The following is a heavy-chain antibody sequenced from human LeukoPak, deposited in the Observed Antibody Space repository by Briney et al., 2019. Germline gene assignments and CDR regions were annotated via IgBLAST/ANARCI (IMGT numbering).Heavy chain of an antibody. Sequence: GASVKVSCKASGGTFISYATSWVRQAPGQGLEWMGRIIPIFGTANYAQKFQGRVTITTDESTSTAYMELSSLRSEDTAVYYCARAYSGSYDLDAFDIWGQGTMVTVSS. D-gene: IGHD1-26*01. J-gene: IGHJ3*02. CDR3: ARAYSGSYDLDAFDI. V-gene: IGHV1-69*05. CDR1: GGTFISYA. CDR2: IIPIFGTA.